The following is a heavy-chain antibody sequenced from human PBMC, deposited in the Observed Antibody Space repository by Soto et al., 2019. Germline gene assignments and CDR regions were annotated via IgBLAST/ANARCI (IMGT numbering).Heavy chain of an antibody. CDR2: INPNSGTT. CDR3: SRVPRGVYYGMDV. Sequence: QVQLVQSGAEVKKPGASVKVSCKASGYTFTDYYMHWVRQAPGQRLEWMGWINPNSGTTNYAQKIQGWVTMTRDTSTTTVSMEVSRLSSDYAAVYYCSRVPRGVYYGMDVWGQGTTVTVSS. D-gene: IGHD3-10*01. CDR1: GYTFTDYY. V-gene: IGHV1-2*04. J-gene: IGHJ6*02.